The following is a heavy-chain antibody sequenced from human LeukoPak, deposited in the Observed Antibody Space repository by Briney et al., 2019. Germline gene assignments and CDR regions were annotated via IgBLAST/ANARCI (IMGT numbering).Heavy chain of an antibody. CDR1: GYAFTNYY. Sequence: ASVKVSCKASGYAFTNYYIHWVRQAPGQGLEWMGIINPNNGRTSHAQRFQGRVTITRDTSTRTVYMELSSLRSEDTAIYYCARDSPHLLTNYRSFDPWGQGTLVTVSS. CDR3: ARDSPHLLTNYRSFDP. V-gene: IGHV1-46*01. D-gene: IGHD3-9*01. J-gene: IGHJ5*02. CDR2: INPNNGRT.